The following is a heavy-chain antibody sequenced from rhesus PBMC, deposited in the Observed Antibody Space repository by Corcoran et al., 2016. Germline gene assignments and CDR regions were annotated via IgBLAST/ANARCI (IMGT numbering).Heavy chain of an antibody. CDR2: IYGGSGST. CDR1: GCSLSGYSL. Sequence: QVQLQESGTGAVKHSETLSLTCAVSGCSLSGYSLWSWIRQPPGKGLEWIGYIYGGSGSTSYNPALKNRVTISKDTSKNQCSLKLSSVTAADTAVYYCAREGMIAAGPFDFWGQGVLVTVSS. CDR3: AREGMIAAGPFDF. V-gene: IGHV4S7*01. J-gene: IGHJ4*01. D-gene: IGHD6-13*01.